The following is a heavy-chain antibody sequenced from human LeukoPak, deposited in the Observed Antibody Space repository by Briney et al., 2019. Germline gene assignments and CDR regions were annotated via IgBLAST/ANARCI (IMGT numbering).Heavy chain of an antibody. D-gene: IGHD6-13*01. J-gene: IGHJ5*02. CDR1: GYTFTSYG. CDR3: ARGRAILIAAPRSDWFDP. CDR2: ISAYNGNT. Sequence: ASVTISCKASGYTFTSYGISWVRQAPGQGLEWMGWISAYNGNTNYAQKLQGRVTMTTDTSTSTAYMELRSLRSDDTAVYYCARGRAILIAAPRSDWFDPWGQGTLVTVSS. V-gene: IGHV1-18*01.